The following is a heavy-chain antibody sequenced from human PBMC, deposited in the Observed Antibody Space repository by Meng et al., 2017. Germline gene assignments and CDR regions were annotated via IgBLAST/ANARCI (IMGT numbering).Heavy chain of an antibody. V-gene: IGHV3-66*02. Sequence: ASGGTFSSYAISWVRPAPGKGLEWVSVIYCGGSTYYADSVKGRFTISRDNSKNTLYLQMNSLRAEDTTEYYCASHTPRDDAFDIWGQGKMVTVSS. CDR2: IYCGGST. D-gene: IGHD2-2*02. CDR1: GGTFSSYA. J-gene: IGHJ3*02. CDR3: ASHTPRDDAFDI.